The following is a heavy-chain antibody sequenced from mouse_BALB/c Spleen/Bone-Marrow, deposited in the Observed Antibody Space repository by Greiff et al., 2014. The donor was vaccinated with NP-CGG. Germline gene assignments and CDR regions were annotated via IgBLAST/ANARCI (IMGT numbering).Heavy chain of an antibody. CDR1: GYAFSSYW. CDR2: IYPGDGDT. Sequence: QVKLLQSGAELVRPGFSVKISCKTSGYAFSSYWMNWVQQRPGQGLEWIGQIYPGDGDTNYNGKFKGKATLTADKSSSTAYMQLSSLTSEDSAVYICARRVPMDFWGQGTSVTVAS. V-gene: IGHV1-80*01. J-gene: IGHJ4*01. CDR3: ARRVPMDF.